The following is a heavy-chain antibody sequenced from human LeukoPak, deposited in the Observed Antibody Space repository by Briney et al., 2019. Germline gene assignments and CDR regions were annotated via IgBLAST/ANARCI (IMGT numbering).Heavy chain of an antibody. CDR1: GGSISSYY. Sequence: PSETLSLTCTVSGGSISSYYWSWVRQPAGKGLEWIGRIYTSGSTNYNTSLKSRVTMSVDTSNNQFSLKLSSVTAADTAVYYCARAEYCSSTSCYTAGWFDPWGQGTLVTVSS. CDR2: IYTSGST. V-gene: IGHV4-4*07. J-gene: IGHJ5*02. CDR3: ARAEYCSSTSCYTAGWFDP. D-gene: IGHD2-2*02.